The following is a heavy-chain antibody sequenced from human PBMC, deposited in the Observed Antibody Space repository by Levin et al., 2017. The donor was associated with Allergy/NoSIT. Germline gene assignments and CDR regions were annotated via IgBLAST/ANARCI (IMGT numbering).Heavy chain of an antibody. Sequence: LSLTCAASGFTFSSSAMHWVRQAPGKGLEWVAVISYDGSNKYYADSVKGRFTISRDNSKNTLYLQMNSLRAEDTAVYYCARGDYEGDFDYWGQGTLVTVSS. V-gene: IGHV3-30-3*01. CDR3: ARGDYEGDFDY. CDR2: ISYDGSNK. J-gene: IGHJ4*02. D-gene: IGHD4-17*01. CDR1: GFTFSSSA.